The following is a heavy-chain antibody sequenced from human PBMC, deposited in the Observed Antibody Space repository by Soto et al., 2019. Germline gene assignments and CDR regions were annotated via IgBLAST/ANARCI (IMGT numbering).Heavy chain of an antibody. V-gene: IGHV1-18*01. Sequence: GASVKVSCKASGYTFTSYGISWVRQAPGQGLEWMGWISAYNGNTNYAQKLQGRVTMTTDTSTSTAYMELRSLRSDDTAVYYCARVEDIVLVPAAPYGTDVWGQGTTVTVSS. CDR2: ISAYNGNT. CDR1: GYTFTSYG. D-gene: IGHD2-2*01. J-gene: IGHJ6*02. CDR3: ARVEDIVLVPAAPYGTDV.